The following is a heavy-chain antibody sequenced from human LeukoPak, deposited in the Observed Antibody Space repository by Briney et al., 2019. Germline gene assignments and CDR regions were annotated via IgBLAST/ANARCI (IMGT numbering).Heavy chain of an antibody. J-gene: IGHJ4*02. CDR2: IGTAGDT. CDR1: GFTFSDYD. V-gene: IGHV3-13*01. Sequence: GGSLRLSCAASGFTFSDYDMHWDRQATEKGLEWVSAIGTAGDTYYTGSVKGRFTISRENAKNSLYLQMNSLRAGDTAVYYCARVAKERVGGVYYFDYWGQGTLVTVSS. D-gene: IGHD2-8*02. CDR3: ARVAKERVGGVYYFDY.